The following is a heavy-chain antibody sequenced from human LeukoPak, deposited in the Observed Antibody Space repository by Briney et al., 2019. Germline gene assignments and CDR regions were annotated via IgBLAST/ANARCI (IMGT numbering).Heavy chain of an antibody. J-gene: IGHJ4*02. D-gene: IGHD3-22*01. CDR1: GGSISGYS. V-gene: IGHV4-59*01. CDR2: IYYSGNT. Sequence: PSETLSLTCTVPGGSISGYSWNWLRQTPGKGLEWIGYIYYSGNTNYNPSLKSRVTISVDTTNNQFSLRLTSVTAADTAMYYCASGSNYDSSGYYHDYWGQGTLVTVSS. CDR3: ASGSNYDSSGYYHDY.